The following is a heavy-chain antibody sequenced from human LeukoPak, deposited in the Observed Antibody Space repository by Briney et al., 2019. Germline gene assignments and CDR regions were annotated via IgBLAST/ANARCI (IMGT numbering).Heavy chain of an antibody. Sequence: SETLSLTCAVYGGSFSGYYWSWIRQPPGKGLEWIGEINHSGSTNYNPSLKSRVTIPVDTSKNQFSLKLSSVTAADTAVYYCAREGVYDGYAYFDYWGQGTLVTVSS. CDR2: INHSGST. D-gene: IGHD3-16*01. CDR1: GGSFSGYY. CDR3: AREGVYDGYAYFDY. J-gene: IGHJ4*02. V-gene: IGHV4-34*01.